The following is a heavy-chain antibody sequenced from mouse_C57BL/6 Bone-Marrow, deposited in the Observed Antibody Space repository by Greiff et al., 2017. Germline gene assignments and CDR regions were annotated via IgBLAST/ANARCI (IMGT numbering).Heavy chain of an antibody. V-gene: IGHV1-64*01. CDR1: GYTFTSYW. CDR2: IHPNSGST. Sequence: LVESGAELVKPGASVKLSCKASGYTFTSYWMHWVKQRPGQGLEWIGMIHPNSGSTNYNEKFKSKATLTVDKSSSTAYMQLSSLTSEDSAVYYCARVGIAYWGQGTLVTVSA. J-gene: IGHJ3*01. CDR3: ARVGIAY.